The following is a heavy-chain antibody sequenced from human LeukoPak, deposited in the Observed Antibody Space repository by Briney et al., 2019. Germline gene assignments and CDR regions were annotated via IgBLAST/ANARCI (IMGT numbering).Heavy chain of an antibody. V-gene: IGHV3-33*01. CDR2: IWYDGSNK. CDR1: GFTFSSYG. CDR3: ARDARYCSSASCYEDWFDP. Sequence: PGRSLTLSCAASGFTFSSYGMHWVRQAPDKGLEWVAVIWYDGSNKYYADSVQGRLTISKDNYKNTLYVQMNSLRAEDTAVYYCARDARYCSSASCYEDWFDPWGQGTLVTVSS. D-gene: IGHD2-2*01. J-gene: IGHJ5*02.